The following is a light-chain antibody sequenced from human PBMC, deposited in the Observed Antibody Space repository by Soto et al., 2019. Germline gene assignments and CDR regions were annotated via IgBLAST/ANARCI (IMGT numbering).Light chain of an antibody. CDR3: QQYGGAPQT. J-gene: IGKJ1*01. CDR2: GAS. V-gene: IGKV3-20*01. CDR1: ENVRSGY. Sequence: EIVLTQAPGTLPLSPGERGTLSCRASENVRSGYLAWYQQKPRQAPRLLTYGASSRTTGTPDRFRGDGSGTDFTLTIGSLEPEDSAVYYCQQYGGAPQTFGQGTRVEI.